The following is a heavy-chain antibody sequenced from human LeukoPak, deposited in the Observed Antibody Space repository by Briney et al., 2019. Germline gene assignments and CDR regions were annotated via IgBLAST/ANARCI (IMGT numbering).Heavy chain of an antibody. V-gene: IGHV3-11*01. CDR2: ISSSGSTI. CDR1: GFTFSDYY. CDR3: ARDRKSSSWYCGMDV. D-gene: IGHD6-13*01. J-gene: IGHJ6*02. Sequence: PGGSLRLSCAASGFTFSDYYMSWIRQAPGKGLEWVSYISSSGSTIYYADSVKGRFTISRDNAKNSLYLQMNSLRAEDTAVYYCARDRKSSSWYCGMDVWGQGTTVTVSS.